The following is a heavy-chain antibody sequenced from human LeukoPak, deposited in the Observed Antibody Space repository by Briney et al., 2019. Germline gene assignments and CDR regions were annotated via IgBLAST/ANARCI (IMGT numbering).Heavy chain of an antibody. CDR3: AREWDYGDYPFDY. J-gene: IGHJ4*02. CDR1: GFTFSSYW. D-gene: IGHD4-17*01. Sequence: GGSLRLSCAASGFTFSSYWMNWVRQAPGKGLEWVSSISSSSSYIYYADSVKGRLTISRDNAKNSLYLQMNSLRAEDTAVYYCAREWDYGDYPFDYWGQGTLVTVSS. V-gene: IGHV3-21*01. CDR2: ISSSSSYI.